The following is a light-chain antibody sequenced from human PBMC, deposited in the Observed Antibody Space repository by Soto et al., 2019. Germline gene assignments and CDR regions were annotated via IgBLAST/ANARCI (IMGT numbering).Light chain of an antibody. CDR1: QSVSSN. CDR2: GAS. Sequence: EIVMTQSPATLSVSPGERATLSCRASQSVSSNLAWYQQKPGQAPRLLIYGASTRATGIPARFSGSGSGTEFTLTISSLQSEDFAVYYCQQYKNWPTLTFCSGTSVDI. V-gene: IGKV3-15*01. J-gene: IGKJ3*01. CDR3: QQYKNWPTLT.